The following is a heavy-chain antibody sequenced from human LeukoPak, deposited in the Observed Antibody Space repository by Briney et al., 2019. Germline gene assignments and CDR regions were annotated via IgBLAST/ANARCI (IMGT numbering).Heavy chain of an antibody. J-gene: IGHJ4*02. CDR1: CGSISSSSYY. CDR3: ASPVYYGSGKTNS. CDR2: IYYSGST. Sequence: PSETLSLTCTVSCGSISSSSYYWGWIRQPPGKGLEWIGSIYYSGSTYYNPSLKSRVTISVDTSKNQFSLKLSSVTAADTAVYYCASPVYYGSGKTNSWGQGTLVTVSS. D-gene: IGHD3-10*01. V-gene: IGHV4-39*01.